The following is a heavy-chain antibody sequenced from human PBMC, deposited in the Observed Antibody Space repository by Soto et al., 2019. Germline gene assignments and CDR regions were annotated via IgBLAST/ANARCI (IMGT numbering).Heavy chain of an antibody. CDR3: ARAPDRYYDFWSGYYVFDY. J-gene: IGHJ4*02. D-gene: IGHD3-3*01. V-gene: IGHV1-8*01. CDR2: MNPNSGNT. Sequence: GASVKVSCKASGYTFTSYDINWVRQATGQGLEWMGWMNPNSGNTGYAQKFQGRVTMTRNTSISTAYMELSSLRSEDTAVYYCARAPDRYYDFWSGYYVFDYWGQGTLVTVPQ. CDR1: GYTFTSYD.